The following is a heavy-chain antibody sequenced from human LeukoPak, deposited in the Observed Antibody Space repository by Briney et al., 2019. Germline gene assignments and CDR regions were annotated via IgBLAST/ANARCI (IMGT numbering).Heavy chain of an antibody. CDR3: ARGAYGSTQPFDY. J-gene: IGHJ4*02. Sequence: ASETLSLTCTVSGGSISSYYWSWIRQPAGKGLDWIGRIYTSGSTNYNPSLKSRVTMSVDKSKNQFPLKLSCVTAADTAVYYCARGAYGSTQPFDYWGEGTLVTVSS. CDR1: GGSISSYY. CDR2: IYTSGST. D-gene: IGHD3-22*01. V-gene: IGHV4-4*07.